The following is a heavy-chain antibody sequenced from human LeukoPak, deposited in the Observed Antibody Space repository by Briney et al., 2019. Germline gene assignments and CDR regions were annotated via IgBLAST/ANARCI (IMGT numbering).Heavy chain of an antibody. Sequence: PGGSLRLSCAASGFTFSSYGMHWVRQAPGKGLEWVAFIRYDGSNKYYADSVKGRFTISRDNSKNTLYLQMNSLRAEDTAVYYCAADYGEDYYYYGMDAWGQGTTVTVSS. V-gene: IGHV3-30*02. CDR2: IRYDGSNK. D-gene: IGHD4-17*01. CDR1: GFTFSSYG. J-gene: IGHJ6*02. CDR3: AADYGEDYYYYGMDA.